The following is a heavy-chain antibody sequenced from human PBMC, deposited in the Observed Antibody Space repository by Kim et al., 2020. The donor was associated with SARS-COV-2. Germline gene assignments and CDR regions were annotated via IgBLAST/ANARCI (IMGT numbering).Heavy chain of an antibody. Sequence: LKGRVTISVETSKTQFSLKLSSVTAADTAVYYCARTVGANSYYYYGMDVWGQGTTVTVSS. CDR3: ARTVGANSYYYYGMDV. V-gene: IGHV4-39*07. J-gene: IGHJ6*02. D-gene: IGHD1-26*01.